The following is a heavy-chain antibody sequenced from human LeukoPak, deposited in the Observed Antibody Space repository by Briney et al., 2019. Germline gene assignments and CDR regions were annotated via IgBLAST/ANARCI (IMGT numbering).Heavy chain of an antibody. D-gene: IGHD3-22*01. V-gene: IGHV3-23*01. CDR1: GFTFSNAY. CDR2: ISGSGGST. CDR3: AKSDHYDSRSDFDY. J-gene: IGHJ4*02. Sequence: GGSLRLSCAASGFTFSNAYMNWVRQAPGKGLEWVSVISGSGGSTYHADSVKGRFTISRDNSKNTLYLQMNNLRAEDTAVYYCAKSDHYDSRSDFDYWGQGTLVTVSS.